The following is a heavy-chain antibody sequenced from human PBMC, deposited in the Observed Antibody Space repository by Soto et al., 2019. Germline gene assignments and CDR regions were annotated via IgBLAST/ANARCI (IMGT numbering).Heavy chain of an antibody. CDR1: GGTFSSYA. D-gene: IGHD3-22*01. CDR3: ARDSIPYYYDSSGYYVPVAFDI. J-gene: IGHJ3*02. Sequence: GASVKVSCKASGGTFSSYAISWVRQAPGQGLEWMGGIIPIFGTANYAQKFQGRVTITADESTSTAYMELSSLRSEDTAVYYCARDSIPYYYDSSGYYVPVAFDIWGQGTMVTVSS. CDR2: IIPIFGTA. V-gene: IGHV1-69*13.